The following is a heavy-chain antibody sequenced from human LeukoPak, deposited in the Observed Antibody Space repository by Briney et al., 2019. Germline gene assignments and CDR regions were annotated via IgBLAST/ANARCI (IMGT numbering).Heavy chain of an antibody. D-gene: IGHD1-26*01. V-gene: IGHV3-9*01. Sequence: PGGSLRLSCAATGFTFKDYGMQWVRHPPGKGLEWVPSINWNGGGTDYADSVKGRFTISRDNAKNTLYLQLSSLRPEDTALYYCAKHMRATNTYSFFGLDVWGQGTTVTVSS. CDR2: INWNGGGT. CDR3: AKHMRATNTYSFFGLDV. CDR1: GFTFKDYG. J-gene: IGHJ6*02.